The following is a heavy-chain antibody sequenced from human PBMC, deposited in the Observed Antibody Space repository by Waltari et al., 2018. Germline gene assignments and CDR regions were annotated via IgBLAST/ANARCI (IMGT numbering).Heavy chain of an antibody. CDR3: AREPSSEMGFDS. D-gene: IGHD3-10*01. CDR2: IYYDGNS. V-gene: IGHV4-39*07. CDR1: GGSVGSSSYY. J-gene: IGHJ4*02. Sequence: QVQLQESGPGLVKPSETLSLTCTVSGGSVGSSSYYWGWIRQPPGKGLEWIGGIYYDGNSFYNPYLKSRVTMSVETKKNEFSLKLHSVTAADTAVYYCAREPSSEMGFDSWGQGTLVTVSS.